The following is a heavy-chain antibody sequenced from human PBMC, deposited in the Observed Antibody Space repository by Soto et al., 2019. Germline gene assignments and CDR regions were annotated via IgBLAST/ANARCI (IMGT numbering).Heavy chain of an antibody. CDR3: AKDYGDYNFNYGMDV. CDR1: GFRFSAYA. Sequence: GSLRLSCAASGFRFSAYAMHWVRQAPGKGLEWVAVISYEGSNRFYADSVKGRFTVSRDNSKNMVYLQMNSLRGEDTAVFYCAKDYGDYNFNYGMDVWGQGTTVTVSS. CDR2: ISYEGSNR. V-gene: IGHV3-30*18. J-gene: IGHJ6*02. D-gene: IGHD4-17*01.